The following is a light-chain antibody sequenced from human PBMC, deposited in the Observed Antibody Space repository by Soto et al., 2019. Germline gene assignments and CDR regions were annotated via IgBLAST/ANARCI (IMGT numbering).Light chain of an antibody. CDR2: AND. CDR1: SSNIGSNY. Sequence: QPVLTQPPSASGTPGQRVIISCSGRSSNIGSNYVYWFQHLPGTAPKLLIYANDQRPSGVPDRFSGSKSGTSASLAISGPRSEDEADYYCAAWDDSLGGSWVFGGGTQLTVL. V-gene: IGLV1-47*02. J-gene: IGLJ3*02. CDR3: AAWDDSLGGSWV.